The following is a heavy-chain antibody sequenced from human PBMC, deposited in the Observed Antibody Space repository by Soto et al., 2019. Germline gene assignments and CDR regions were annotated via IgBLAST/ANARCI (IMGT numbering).Heavy chain of an antibody. Sequence: GGSLRLSCAASGFTFSSYAMSWVRQAPGKGLEWVSAISGSGGSTYYADSVKGRFTISRENSKNTLYLQMNSLRAEDTAVYYCAKDHVALHYDILTGYYTAPFDYWGQGTLVTVSS. V-gene: IGHV3-23*01. CDR1: GFTFSSYA. CDR3: AKDHVALHYDILTGYYTAPFDY. CDR2: ISGSGGST. D-gene: IGHD3-9*01. J-gene: IGHJ4*02.